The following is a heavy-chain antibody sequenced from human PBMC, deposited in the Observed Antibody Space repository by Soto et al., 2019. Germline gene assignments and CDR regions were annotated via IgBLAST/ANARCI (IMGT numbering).Heavy chain of an antibody. V-gene: IGHV4-34*01. CDR1: GGSFSGYY. CDR3: ARDLAGGPNSSLLPSDLKHGGMDV. Sequence: SETLSLTCAVYGGSFSGYYWSWIRQPPGKGLEWIGEINHSGSTNYNPSLKSRVTISVDTSKNQFSLKLSSVTAADTAVYYCARDLAGGPNSSLLPSDLKHGGMDVWGQGTTVTVSS. D-gene: IGHD6-19*01. CDR2: INHSGST. J-gene: IGHJ6*02.